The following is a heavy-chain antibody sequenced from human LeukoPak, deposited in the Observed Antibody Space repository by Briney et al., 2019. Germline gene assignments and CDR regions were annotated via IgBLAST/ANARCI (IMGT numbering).Heavy chain of an antibody. D-gene: IGHD6-19*01. Sequence: QPGGSLRLSCAAFGFTFSSYEMNWVRQAPGKGLEWVSYISSSGTTIYYADSVTGRFTISRDNAKNSLYLQMNSLRAEDTAVYYCVKRAYSSGWYYFDYWGLGVLVTVSS. CDR3: VKRAYSSGWYYFDY. J-gene: IGHJ4*02. V-gene: IGHV3-48*03. CDR1: GFTFSSYE. CDR2: ISSSGTTI.